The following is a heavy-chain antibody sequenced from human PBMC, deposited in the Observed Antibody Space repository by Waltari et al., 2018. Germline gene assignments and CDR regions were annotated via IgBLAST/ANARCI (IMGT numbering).Heavy chain of an antibody. Sequence: WGWIRQPPGKGLEWIGSIYYSGSTYYNPSLKSRVTISVDTSKNQFSLKLSSVTAADTAVYYCARDLTYYDSSGYYYWGQGTLVTVSS. CDR2: IYYSGST. D-gene: IGHD3-22*01. V-gene: IGHV4-39*07. J-gene: IGHJ4*02. CDR3: ARDLTYYDSSGYYY.